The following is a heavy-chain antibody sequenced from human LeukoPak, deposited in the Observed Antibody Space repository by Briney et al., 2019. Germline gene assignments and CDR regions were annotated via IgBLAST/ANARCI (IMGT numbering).Heavy chain of an antibody. J-gene: IGHJ4*02. CDR3: ARGSHYYGSGSYYLLDY. D-gene: IGHD3-10*01. Sequence: GGSLRLSCAASGFTVSSNYMSWVRQAPGKGLEWVSVIYSGGSTYYADSVKGRFTISRDNSKNTLYLQMNSLRAEDTAVYYCARGSHYYGSGSYYLLDYWGQGTLVTVSS. CDR2: IYSGGST. CDR1: GFTVSSNY. V-gene: IGHV3-66*01.